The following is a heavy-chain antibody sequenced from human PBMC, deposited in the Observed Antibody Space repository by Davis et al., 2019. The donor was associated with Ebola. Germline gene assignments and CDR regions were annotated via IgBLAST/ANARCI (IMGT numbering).Heavy chain of an antibody. Sequence: GESLKISCVVSGLTFSRYGMHWVRQAPGKGLEWVANIKKDGSEKYYVDSVKGRFTISRDNAKNSLYLQMNSLRAEDTAVYYCARDEGEQLVLLYYYYGMDVWGKGTTVTVSS. D-gene: IGHD6-6*01. V-gene: IGHV3-7*01. CDR2: IKKDGSEK. J-gene: IGHJ6*04. CDR1: GLTFSRYG. CDR3: ARDEGEQLVLLYYYYGMDV.